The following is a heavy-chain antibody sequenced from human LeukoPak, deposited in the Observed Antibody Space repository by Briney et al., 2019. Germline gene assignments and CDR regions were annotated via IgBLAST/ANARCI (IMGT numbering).Heavy chain of an antibody. D-gene: IGHD5-12*01. CDR3: ARDRVARKYHFDY. CDR2: IIPILGIA. Sequence: SVKVSCKAFGGTFSSYAISLVRQAPGQGLEWMGRIIPILGIANYAQKFQGRVTITADKSTSTAYMELSSLRSEDTAVYYCARDRVARKYHFDYWGQGTLVTVSS. J-gene: IGHJ4*02. CDR1: GGTFSSYA. V-gene: IGHV1-69*04.